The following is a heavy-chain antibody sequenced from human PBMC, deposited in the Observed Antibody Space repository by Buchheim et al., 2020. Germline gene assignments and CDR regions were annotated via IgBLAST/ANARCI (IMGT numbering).Heavy chain of an antibody. CDR2: ISAGGGGT. J-gene: IGHJ4*02. V-gene: IGHV3-23*04. D-gene: IGHD3-16*01. Sequence: EVQLVESGGGLVQPGGPLRLSCAASGFIFANYAMTWVRQAPGKGLEWVAAISAGGGGTYYGDSLKGRFTVSRDNSKDTLFLQVNSLRGDDTAVYYCAILRLGQFPEWGQGTL. CDR1: GFIFANYA. CDR3: AILRLGQFPE.